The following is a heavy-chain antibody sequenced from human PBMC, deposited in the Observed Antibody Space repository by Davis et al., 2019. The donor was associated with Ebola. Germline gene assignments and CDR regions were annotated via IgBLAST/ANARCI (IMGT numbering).Heavy chain of an antibody. CDR2: IWYDGSNK. V-gene: IGHV3-33*01. CDR3: AREEQWLVGLYYYYGMDV. Sequence: GESLKISCAASGFTFSSYGMHWVRQAPGKGLEWVAVIWYDGSNKYYADSVKGRFTISRDNSKNTLYLQMNSLRAEDTAVYYCAREEQWLVGLYYYYGMDVWGQGTTVTVSS. CDR1: GFTFSSYG. D-gene: IGHD6-19*01. J-gene: IGHJ6*02.